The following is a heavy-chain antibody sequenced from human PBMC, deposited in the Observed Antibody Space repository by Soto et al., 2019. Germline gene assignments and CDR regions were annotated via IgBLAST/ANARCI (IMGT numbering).Heavy chain of an antibody. CDR2: MNPNSGYT. Sequence: ASVKGSCKACGYSFTSYDINWVRQATGQGLEWMGWMNPNSGYTAYAQDFQGRVTMTRDTSTSTAYMQLSSLRSEDTAVYYCARLYYDTSGYYLRFASWAPGTPVPVSS. J-gene: IGHJ4*02. CDR3: ARLYYDTSGYYLRFAS. V-gene: IGHV1-8*01. D-gene: IGHD3-22*01. CDR1: GYSFTSYD.